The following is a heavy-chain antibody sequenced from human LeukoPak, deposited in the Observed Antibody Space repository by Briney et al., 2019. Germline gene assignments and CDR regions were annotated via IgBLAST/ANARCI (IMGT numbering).Heavy chain of an antibody. J-gene: IGHJ4*02. D-gene: IGHD4-17*01. CDR3: ASGGAYGDYWASQFDY. Sequence: PGGSLRLSCAASGFTFSSYAMIWVPQAPGKGLEWFSDISSSSGSTHYADSVKGRFTISRDNPKNTLYLQMNSLRGEDTAVYYCASGGAYGDYWASQFDYWGQGTLVTVSS. CDR2: ISSSSGST. CDR1: GFTFSSYA. V-gene: IGHV3-23*01.